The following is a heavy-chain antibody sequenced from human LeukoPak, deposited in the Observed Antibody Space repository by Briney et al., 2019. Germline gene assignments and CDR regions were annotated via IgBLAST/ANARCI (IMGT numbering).Heavy chain of an antibody. J-gene: IGHJ6*03. Sequence: AASVKVSCKASGYTFTSYDINWVRQATGQGLEWMGWMNPNSGNTGYAQKFQGRVTMTRITSISTAYMELSSLRSEDTAVYYCARGPYDSSGYYYYYYYMDVWGKGTTVTVSS. D-gene: IGHD3-22*01. V-gene: IGHV1-8*01. CDR3: ARGPYDSSGYYYYYYYMDV. CDR2: MNPNSGNT. CDR1: GYTFTSYD.